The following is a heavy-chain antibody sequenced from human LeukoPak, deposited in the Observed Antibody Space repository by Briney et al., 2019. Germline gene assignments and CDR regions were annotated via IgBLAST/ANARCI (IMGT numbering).Heavy chain of an antibody. CDR1: RYTFTGYY. J-gene: IGHJ4*02. Sequence: SSVKVSFKSSRYTFTGYYLHWLRQAPGQGLEWMGWINHNSGGTNYAQKFQGRVTMTRDTSISTAYMELSRLRSDDTAVYYCARSSIVVDWGQGTLVTVSS. CDR3: ARSSIVVD. V-gene: IGHV1-2*02. CDR2: INHNSGGT. D-gene: IGHD3-22*01.